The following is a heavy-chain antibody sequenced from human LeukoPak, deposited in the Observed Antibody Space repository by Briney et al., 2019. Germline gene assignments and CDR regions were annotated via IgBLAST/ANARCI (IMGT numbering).Heavy chain of an antibody. CDR2: IIPILGIA. CDR3: ARLDTAMSIDY. V-gene: IGHV1-69*04. Sequence: ASVKVSCKASGYTFTSYGISWVRQAPGQGLEWMGRIIPILGIANYAQKFQGRVTITADKPTSTAYMELSSLRSEDTAVYYCARLDTAMSIDYWGQGTLVTVSS. J-gene: IGHJ4*02. D-gene: IGHD5-18*01. CDR1: GYTFTSYG.